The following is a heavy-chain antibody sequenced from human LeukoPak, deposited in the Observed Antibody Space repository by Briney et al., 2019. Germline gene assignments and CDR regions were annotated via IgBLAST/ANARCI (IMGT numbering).Heavy chain of an antibody. J-gene: IGHJ3*02. D-gene: IGHD5-18*01. CDR1: GGSISSGGYS. CDR2: IYHSGST. CDR3: ARGNTTIDAAFDI. V-gene: IGHV4-30-2*01. Sequence: PSETLSLTCAVSGGSISSGGYSWTWIRQPPGRGLGWIGYIYHSGSTFYNPSLKSRVTISVDRSKNQFSLNLSSVTAADTAVYYCARGNTTIDAAFDIWGQGTMVTVSS.